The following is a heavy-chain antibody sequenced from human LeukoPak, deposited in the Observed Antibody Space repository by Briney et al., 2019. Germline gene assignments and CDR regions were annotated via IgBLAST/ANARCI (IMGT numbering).Heavy chain of an antibody. CDR3: ASSPCYYDSTHY. V-gene: IGHV4-30-4*08. Sequence: SQTLSLTCTVSGGSISSGDYYWSWIRQPPGKGLEWIGYIYYSGSTYYNPSLKSRVTISVDTSKNQFSLKLSSVTAADTAVYYCASSPCYYDSTHYWGQGTLVTVSS. J-gene: IGHJ4*02. D-gene: IGHD3-22*01. CDR1: GGSISSGDYY. CDR2: IYYSGST.